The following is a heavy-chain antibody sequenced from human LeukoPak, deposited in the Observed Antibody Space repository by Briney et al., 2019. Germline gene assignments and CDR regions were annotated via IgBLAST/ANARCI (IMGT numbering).Heavy chain of an antibody. D-gene: IGHD3-10*01. CDR2: TWYDGSIE. CDR3: ARGYYGSGKFDY. Sequence: GGSLRLFCGASGFSFITYGIPWVRQALGKGLEWVAVTWYDGSIEYYADSVKGRFTISRDNSKNTVYLQMNSLRAEDTAVYYCARGYYGSGKFDYWGQGTLVTVSS. V-gene: IGHV3-33*01. CDR1: GFSFITYG. J-gene: IGHJ4*02.